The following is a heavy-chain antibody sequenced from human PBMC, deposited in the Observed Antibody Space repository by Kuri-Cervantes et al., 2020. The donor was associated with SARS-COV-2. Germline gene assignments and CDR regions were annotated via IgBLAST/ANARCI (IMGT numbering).Heavy chain of an antibody. V-gene: IGHV4-38-2*02. J-gene: IGHJ5*02. CDR1: GYSISSGYY. D-gene: IGHD4-17*01. Sequence: ESLKISCTVSGYSISSGYYWGWIRQPPGKGLEWIGSIYHIGSSYYNPSLKRRVTISVDTSKNQFSLKLSSVTAADTAVCYCARKRTTVTTFWFDPWGQGTLVTVSS. CDR3: ARKRTTVTTFWFDP. CDR2: IYHIGSS.